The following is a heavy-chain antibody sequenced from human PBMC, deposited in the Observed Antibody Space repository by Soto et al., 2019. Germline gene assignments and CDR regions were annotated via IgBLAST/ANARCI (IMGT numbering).Heavy chain of an antibody. CDR2: ISYDGSNK. CDR1: GFTFSSYA. V-gene: IGHV3-30-3*01. CDR3: ARESGLWFGDSNWFDP. J-gene: IGHJ5*02. D-gene: IGHD3-10*01. Sequence: QVQLVESGGGVVQPGRSLRLSCAASGFTFSSYAMHWVRQAPGKGLEWVAVISYDGSNKYYADSVKGRFTISRDNSKNTLYLQMNSLRAEDTAVYYCARESGLWFGDSNWFDPWGQGTLVTVSS.